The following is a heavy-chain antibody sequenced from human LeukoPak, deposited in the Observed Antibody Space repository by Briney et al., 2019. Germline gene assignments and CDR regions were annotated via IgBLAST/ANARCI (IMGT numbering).Heavy chain of an antibody. V-gene: IGHV2-5*01. D-gene: IGHD3-22*01. CDR1: GFSLSTSGVG. J-gene: IGHJ4*02. Sequence: SGPTLVNPTQTLTLTCTFSGFSLSTSGVGVGWIRQPPGKALEWLALIYWNDDKRYSPSLKSRLTITKDTSKNQVVLTMANMXXXXXXXXXXXXXXXXXXXXXVVINYDFDYWGQGTLVTVSS. CDR3: XXXXXXXXXXXVVINYDFDY. CDR2: IYWNDDK.